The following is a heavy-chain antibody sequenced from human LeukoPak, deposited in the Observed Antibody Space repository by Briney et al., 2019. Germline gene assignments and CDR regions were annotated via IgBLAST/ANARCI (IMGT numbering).Heavy chain of an antibody. CDR2: IKEDGTET. Sequence: GGSLRLSCAASGFMFSSNWMSWVRLAPGKGLEWVANIKEDGTETYYVDSVKGRFTISRDNAKNSLYLRMNSLRVEDTAVYYCARNLWFGDLRFDYWGQGTLVTVSS. D-gene: IGHD3-10*01. V-gene: IGHV3-7*03. CDR3: ARNLWFGDLRFDY. J-gene: IGHJ4*02. CDR1: GFMFSSNW.